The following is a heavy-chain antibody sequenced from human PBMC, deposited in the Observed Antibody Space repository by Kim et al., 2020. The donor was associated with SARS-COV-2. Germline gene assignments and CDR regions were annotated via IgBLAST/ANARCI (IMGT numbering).Heavy chain of an antibody. V-gene: IGHV3-23*01. CDR3: ANGVNTIKGPWV. J-gene: IGHJ6*04. Sequence: YYADSVKGRFTISRDNSKNTLYLQMNSLRAEDTAVYYCANGVNTIKGPWVWGKGTTVTVSS. D-gene: IGHD2-21*01.